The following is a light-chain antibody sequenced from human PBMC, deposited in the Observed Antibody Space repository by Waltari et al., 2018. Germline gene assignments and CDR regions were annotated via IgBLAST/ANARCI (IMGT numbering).Light chain of an antibody. CDR1: SSDVGGYNY. V-gene: IGLV2-14*03. Sequence: QSALTQPASVSGSPGQSITLSCTGTSSDVGGYNYVSWFQQHPGTAPKLMIYNVSNRLGGVACRVSGSKSGNAASLTISGRQAEGEADYYCSSYTSSLVFGGGTKLTV. CDR2: NVS. J-gene: IGLJ2*01. CDR3: SSYTSSLV.